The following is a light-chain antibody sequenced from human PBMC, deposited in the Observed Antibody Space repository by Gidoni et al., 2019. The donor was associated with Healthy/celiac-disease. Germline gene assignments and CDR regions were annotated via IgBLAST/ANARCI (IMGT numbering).Light chain of an antibody. CDR3: QQYNSYSPWT. CDR1: QSISSW. J-gene: IGKJ1*01. V-gene: IGKV1-5*03. CDR2: KAS. Sequence: DIQMTQSPSTLSASVGDRVTITCRASQSISSWLAWYQQQPGKAPKLLIYKASSLESGVPSRFSGSGSGTEFTLTIISLQPDDFATYYCQQYNSYSPWTFGQGTKVEIK.